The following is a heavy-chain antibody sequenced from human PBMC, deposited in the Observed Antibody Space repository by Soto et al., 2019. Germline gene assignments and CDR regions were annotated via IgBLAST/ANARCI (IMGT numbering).Heavy chain of an antibody. J-gene: IGHJ4*02. CDR2: ISYDGSNK. D-gene: IGHD1-26*01. CDR1: GFTFSSYA. V-gene: IGHV3-30-3*01. CDR3: ASSKAIVGATPIDY. Sequence: PGGSLRLSCAASGFTFSSYAMHWVRQAPGKGLEWVAVISYDGSNKYYADSVKGLFTISRDISKNTLYLQMNSLRAEDTAVYYCASSKAIVGATPIDYWGQGTLVTVSS.